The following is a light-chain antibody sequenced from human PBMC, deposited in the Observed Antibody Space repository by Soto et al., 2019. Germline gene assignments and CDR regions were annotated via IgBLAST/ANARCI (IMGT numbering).Light chain of an antibody. J-gene: IGLJ1*01. CDR2: EVS. CDR3: SSYTTTSVLYV. Sequence: QSVLTQPASVSGSPGQSITISCTGTNSDVGGNNYVSWYQQYPGKAPKFVIFEVSKRPSGVSNRFSGSKSGNTASLTISGLQAEDEADYYCSSYTTTSVLYVFGTGTKV. V-gene: IGLV2-14*01. CDR1: NSDVGGNNY.